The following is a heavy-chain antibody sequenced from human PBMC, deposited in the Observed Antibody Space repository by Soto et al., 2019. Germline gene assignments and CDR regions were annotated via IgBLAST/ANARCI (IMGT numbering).Heavy chain of an antibody. Sequence: GGSLRLSCAPSGFTFSSYAMSWVSQAPGQGLEWVSAISGSGGSTYYADSVKGRFTISRDNSKNTLYLQMKRLRAEDTAVYFCAKVLHSVYYYSGMDVWGQGTTVTVSS. J-gene: IGHJ6*02. CDR1: GFTFSSYA. V-gene: IGHV3-23*01. CDR3: AKVLHSVYYYSGMDV. D-gene: IGHD3-3*01. CDR2: ISGSGGST.